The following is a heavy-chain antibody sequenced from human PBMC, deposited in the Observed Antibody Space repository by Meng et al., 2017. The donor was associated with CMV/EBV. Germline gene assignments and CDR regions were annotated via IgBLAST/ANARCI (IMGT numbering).Heavy chain of an antibody. CDR1: GDSINGHY. CDR2: INPNSAGT. D-gene: IGHD2-2*03. Sequence: QRQLVPSGSVLKKPVAACKGSCKCSGDSINGHYIHWARQSPGQGLEGMGRINPNSAGTNYVEKFQGRVTMTRHTSQNIVYMDLTRLTSDDTAVYYCTRSWIDSFTPDFDYWGQATLVTVSS. CDR3: TRSWIDSFTPDFDY. J-gene: IGHJ4*02. V-gene: IGHV1-2*06.